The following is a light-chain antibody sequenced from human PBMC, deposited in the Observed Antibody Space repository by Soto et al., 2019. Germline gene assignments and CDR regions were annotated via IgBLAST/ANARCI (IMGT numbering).Light chain of an antibody. Sequence: QSALTQPPSVSGSPGQSVTISCTGTSNDVGDYNYVYWYQQHPGKVPKLIIYDVRERPSGIPGRFSGSKSGKEASLTISGLQADDEADYYCCSYAGSYTLVFGSGTKLTVL. J-gene: IGLJ1*01. CDR3: CSYAGSYTLV. V-gene: IGLV2-11*01. CDR1: SNDVGDYNY. CDR2: DVR.